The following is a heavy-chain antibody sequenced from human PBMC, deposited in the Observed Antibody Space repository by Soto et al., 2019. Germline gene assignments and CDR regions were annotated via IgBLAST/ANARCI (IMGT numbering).Heavy chain of an antibody. D-gene: IGHD3-10*01. Sequence: SVKVSCKASGGTFSSYAISWVRQAPGQGLEWMGGIIPIFGAANYAQKFQGRVTITADESTSTAYMEPSSLRSEDTAVYYCARAYWSGSYYNPNNWFDPWGQGTLVTVSS. CDR1: GGTFSSYA. V-gene: IGHV1-69*13. CDR2: IIPIFGAA. CDR3: ARAYWSGSYYNPNNWFDP. J-gene: IGHJ5*02.